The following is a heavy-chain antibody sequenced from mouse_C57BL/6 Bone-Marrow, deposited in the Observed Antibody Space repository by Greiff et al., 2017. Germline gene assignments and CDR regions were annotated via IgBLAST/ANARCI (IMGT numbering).Heavy chain of an antibody. CDR2: ITHSGET. Sequence: VKLMESGPGLVKPSQSLFLTCSITGFPITSGYYWIWIRQSPGKPLEWMGYITHSGETFYNPSLQSPISITRETSKNQFFLQLNSVTTEDTAMYYCAGDSRGLLFFAYWGQGTLVTVSA. V-gene: IGHV12-3*01. D-gene: IGHD2-3*01. J-gene: IGHJ3*01. CDR1: GFPITSGYY. CDR3: AGDSRGLLFFAY.